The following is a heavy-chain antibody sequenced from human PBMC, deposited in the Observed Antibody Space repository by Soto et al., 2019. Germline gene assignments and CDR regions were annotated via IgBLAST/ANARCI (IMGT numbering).Heavy chain of an antibody. CDR3: ATETWWRLPI. CDR1: GFAFSKEW. J-gene: IGHJ3*02. Sequence: VDSGGGLVQPGGSLRLSCGASGFAFSKEWMSWVRQAPGKGPEWVGKINPDGGDKIYVDSVRGRFTISRDNTKNLVYLQMNSLSDEDTAVYYCATETWWRLPIWGQGTMVTVSS. CDR2: INPDGGDK. V-gene: IGHV3-7*01. D-gene: IGHD2-8*02.